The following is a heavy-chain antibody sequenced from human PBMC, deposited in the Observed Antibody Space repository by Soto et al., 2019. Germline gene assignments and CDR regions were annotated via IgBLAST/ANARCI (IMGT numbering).Heavy chain of an antibody. CDR3: TGEVASGY. J-gene: IGHJ4*02. V-gene: IGHV3-30*03. Sequence: QVQLEESGGGVVQPGRSLRLSCAVSGFTVSFNGMHWAGQAPGKGLGGVAVISRDGRTTFYADSVKGRFTISKDNSRNTLFLEMNSLRDDDMAVYYCTGEVASGYWGQGTLVTVSS. CDR1: GFTVSFNG. D-gene: IGHD2-8*02. CDR2: ISRDGRTT.